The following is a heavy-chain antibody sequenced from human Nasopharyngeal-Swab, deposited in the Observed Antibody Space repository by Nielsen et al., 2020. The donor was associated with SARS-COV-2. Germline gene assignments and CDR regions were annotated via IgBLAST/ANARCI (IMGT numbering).Heavy chain of an antibody. Sequence: ASVKVSCKASGYTFTSHAVSWMRQPPGQGLEWMGWINTHTGNPTYAQGFTGRFVFSVDTSVTTAYLQITSLKADDTAIYYCARENPFITTLPTFFDYWGQGTLVTVSS. V-gene: IGHV7-4-1*02. J-gene: IGHJ4*02. CDR3: ARENPFITTLPTFFDY. D-gene: IGHD3-22*01. CDR1: GYTFTSHA. CDR2: INTHTGNP.